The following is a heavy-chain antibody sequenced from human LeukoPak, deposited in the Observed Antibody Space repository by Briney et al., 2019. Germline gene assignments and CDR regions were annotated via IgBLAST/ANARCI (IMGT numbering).Heavy chain of an antibody. D-gene: IGHD1-26*01. V-gene: IGHV3-30*03. CDR3: ARDPTTYYYYMDV. CDR1: GFTFNNYW. Sequence: GGSLRLSCAASGFTFNNYWMTWVRQAPGKGLEWVAVISYDGYNKYYADSVKGRFTVARDNSKNTLYLQMNSVRAEDTAVYYCARDPTTYYYYMDVWGKGTTVTVSS. J-gene: IGHJ6*03. CDR2: ISYDGYNK.